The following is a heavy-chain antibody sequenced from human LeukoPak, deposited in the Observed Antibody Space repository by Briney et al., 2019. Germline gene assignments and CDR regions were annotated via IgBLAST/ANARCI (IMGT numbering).Heavy chain of an antibody. CDR2: INHSGST. CDR1: GGSFSGYY. J-gene: IGHJ6*03. CDR3: EPGMIQWLGHFYYDYYIDV. Sequence: PSETLSLTCAVYGGSFSGYYWSWIRQPPGKGLGWIGEINHSGSTNYNPSLKSRVTISVDTSKNQFSLKLSSVTAAERAVYYCEPGMIQWLGHFYYDYYIDVRAKGTPVTVSS. V-gene: IGHV4-34*01. D-gene: IGHD5-12*01.